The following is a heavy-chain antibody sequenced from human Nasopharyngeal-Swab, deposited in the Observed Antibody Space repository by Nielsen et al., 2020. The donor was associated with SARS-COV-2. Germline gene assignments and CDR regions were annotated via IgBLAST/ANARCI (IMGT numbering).Heavy chain of an antibody. V-gene: IGHV1-69*13. CDR2: IIPMFGTA. CDR3: ARVDDGYSSSWYRGPLDY. CDR1: GGSFSGYA. Sequence: SVKVSCKASGGSFSGYAISWVRQAPGHGLEWMGGIIPMFGTANYAQRFQGRVTITADESTSTAHMELSSLRSDDTAVYYCARVDDGYSSSWYRGPLDYWGQGTLVTVSS. J-gene: IGHJ4*02. D-gene: IGHD6-13*01.